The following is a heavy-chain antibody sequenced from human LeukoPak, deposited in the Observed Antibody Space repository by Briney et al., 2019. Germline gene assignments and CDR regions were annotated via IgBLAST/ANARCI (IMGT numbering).Heavy chain of an antibody. V-gene: IGHV4-34*01. CDR3: AVGITVAGLI. CDR1: GGSFSGYY. Sequence: SETLSLTCAVYGGSFSGYYWSWIRQAPGKGLEWIEEINHSGSTNYNPSLKSRVTISIDTSKNQFSLKLSSVTAADTAVYYSAVGITVAGLIWGQGKLVTVSS. J-gene: IGHJ4*02. D-gene: IGHD6-19*01. CDR2: INHSGST.